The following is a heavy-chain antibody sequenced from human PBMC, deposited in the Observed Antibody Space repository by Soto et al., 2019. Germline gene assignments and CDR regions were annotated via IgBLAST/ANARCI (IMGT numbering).Heavy chain of an antibody. CDR3: AREKIEYSNGYDAFDI. CDR1: GFSFSSYD. J-gene: IGHJ3*02. V-gene: IGHV3-13*01. D-gene: IGHD5-18*01. Sequence: EVQLVESGGGLVQPGGSLRLSCAASGFSFSSYDMKWVRQATGKGLEWVSAIGTGGATYYAGSVKGRFTISRENAKNSVYLQMNSLRVEDTAVYYCAREKIEYSNGYDAFDIWGQGTMVTVSS. CDR2: IGTGGAT.